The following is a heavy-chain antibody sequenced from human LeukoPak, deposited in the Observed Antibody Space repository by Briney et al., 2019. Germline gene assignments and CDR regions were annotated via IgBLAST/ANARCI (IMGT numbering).Heavy chain of an antibody. D-gene: IGHD4-11*01. V-gene: IGHV3-23*01. Sequence: GGSLRLSCAASGFTFSSYAMSWVRQAPGKGLEWVSAISGSGGSTYYADSVKGRFTISRDNSKNTLYLQMNSLRAEDTAVYYCAKYPKMNRSHLTTAPLDYWGQGTLVTVSS. CDR2: ISGSGGST. J-gene: IGHJ4*02. CDR3: AKYPKMNRSHLTTAPLDY. CDR1: GFTFSSYA.